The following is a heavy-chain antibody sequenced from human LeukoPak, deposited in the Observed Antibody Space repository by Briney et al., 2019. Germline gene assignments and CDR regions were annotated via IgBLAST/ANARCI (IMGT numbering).Heavy chain of an antibody. CDR1: GFTFSTYW. Sequence: GGSLRLSCAASGFTFSTYWMSWVRQAPGKGLEWVANIRQDGSAKYYLDSVKGRFTISRDNAKNSLYLQMNSLRAEDTAVYSCTRDGGSFSYNMDVWGQGTTVTVSS. CDR3: TRDGGSFSYNMDV. V-gene: IGHV3-7*01. J-gene: IGHJ6*02. D-gene: IGHD1-26*01. CDR2: IRQDGSAK.